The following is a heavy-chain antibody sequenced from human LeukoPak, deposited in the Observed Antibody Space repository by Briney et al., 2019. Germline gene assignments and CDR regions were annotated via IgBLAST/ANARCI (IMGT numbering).Heavy chain of an antibody. V-gene: IGHV4-34*01. J-gene: IGHJ5*02. CDR2: INHSGST. CDR1: GGSFSGYY. D-gene: IGHD2-2*01. Sequence: PSETLSLTCAVYGGSFSGYYWSWICQPPGKGLEWIGEINHSGSTNYNPSLKSRVTISVDTSKNQFSLKLSSVTAADTAVYYCARGYCSSTSCYNNWFDPWGQGTLVTVSS. CDR3: ARGYCSSTSCYNNWFDP.